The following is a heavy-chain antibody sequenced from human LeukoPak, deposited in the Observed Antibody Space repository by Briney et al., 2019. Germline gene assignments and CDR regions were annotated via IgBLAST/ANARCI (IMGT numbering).Heavy chain of an antibody. D-gene: IGHD3-9*01. Sequence: GGSLRLSCAASGFTFSTYSMNWVRQAPGKGLGGVSSISSSSIYIHYADSVKGRFPISRDNAKNSLYLQINRLRAEDTAVYYCAREDRYYDILTGYYFEGFDYWGQGTLVTVSS. CDR3: AREDRYYDILTGYYFEGFDY. V-gene: IGHV3-21*01. CDR1: GFTFSTYS. J-gene: IGHJ4*02. CDR2: ISSSSIYI.